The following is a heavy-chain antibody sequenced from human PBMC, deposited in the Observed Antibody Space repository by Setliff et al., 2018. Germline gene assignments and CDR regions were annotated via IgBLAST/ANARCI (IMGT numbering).Heavy chain of an antibody. CDR2: IYYSGST. CDR1: GGSISSSSYY. Sequence: PSETLSLTCTVSGGSISSSSYYWGWIRQPPGKGLEWIGSIYYSGSTYYNPSLKSRVTISIDKPNKQFSLELRSLTAADTAVYYCARRPPSYYYGMDVWGQGTTVTVSS. CDR3: ARRPPSYYYGMDV. J-gene: IGHJ6*02. V-gene: IGHV4-39*01.